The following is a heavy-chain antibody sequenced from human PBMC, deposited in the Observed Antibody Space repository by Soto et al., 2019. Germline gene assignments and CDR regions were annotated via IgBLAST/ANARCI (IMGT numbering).Heavy chain of an antibody. J-gene: IGHJ4*02. Sequence: EVQLVESGGGLVQPGGSLRLSCAASGFTFSSYHMDWFRQAPGKGLEWVSYISSGSSTIYYPDAVEGRFTISRDNAENSLTLHMNSLRDEDTAVYYCTESRPVDYWCQGTPVTVTS. V-gene: IGHV3-48*02. CDR2: ISSGSSTI. CDR1: GFTFSSYH. CDR3: TESRPVDY.